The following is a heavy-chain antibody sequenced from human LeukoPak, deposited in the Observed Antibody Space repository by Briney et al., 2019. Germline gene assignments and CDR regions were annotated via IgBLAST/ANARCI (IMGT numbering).Heavy chain of an antibody. CDR3: ARDFLPPHYTATIRPDWYFDL. D-gene: IGHD5-12*01. J-gene: IGHJ2*01. CDR2: IHYSGTS. Sequence: SETLSLTCTVSGGSISNTHYYWGWIRQPPGKGLEWIGNIHYSGTSFYNPSLKSRVAISVDTSKNQFSLTVNSVTAADTAVYYCARDFLPPHYTATIRPDWYFDLWGRGTLVTVSS. V-gene: IGHV4-39*07. CDR1: GGSISNTHYY.